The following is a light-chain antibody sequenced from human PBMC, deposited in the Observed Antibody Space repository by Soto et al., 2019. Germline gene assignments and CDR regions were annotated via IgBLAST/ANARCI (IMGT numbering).Light chain of an antibody. CDR1: QSVSSN. J-gene: IGKJ3*01. Sequence: EIVVKQSPATLSVSPGERATLSCRASQSVSSNLAWYQQKPGQAPRLLIYDVSTRATGVPARFSGTGSETDFTLTISGLQSEDSAVYFCMQGTHWPFTVGPGTKVDIK. V-gene: IGKV3-15*01. CDR2: DVS. CDR3: MQGTHWPFT.